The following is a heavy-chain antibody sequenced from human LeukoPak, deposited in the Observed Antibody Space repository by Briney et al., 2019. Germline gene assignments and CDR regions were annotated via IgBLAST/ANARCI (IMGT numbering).Heavy chain of an antibody. D-gene: IGHD3-10*01. Sequence: GGSLRLSCTASGFTFVNYAMSWVRQAPGKGLEWVSAISGGGGTTYYADSVKGRFTISRDNSKNTLYLQMNSLRAEDTAVYYCARGGPLLWFGELLYTHPYFDYWGQGTLVTVSS. V-gene: IGHV3-23*01. CDR3: ARGGPLLWFGELLYTHPYFDY. CDR1: GFTFVNYA. J-gene: IGHJ4*02. CDR2: ISGGGGTT.